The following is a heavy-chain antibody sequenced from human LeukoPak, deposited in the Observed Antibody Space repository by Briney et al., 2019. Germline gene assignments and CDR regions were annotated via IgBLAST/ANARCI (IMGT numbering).Heavy chain of an antibody. D-gene: IGHD3-10*01. V-gene: IGHV1-69*01. CDR3: ARDILGTGLDY. Sequence: ASVTVSCKASGGTFSSYAISWVRQVPGQGLEWMGGIIPIFGTANYAQKFQGRVTITADESTSTAYMELSSLRSDDTAVYYCARDILGTGLDYWGQGTLVTVSS. CDR2: IIPIFGTA. CDR1: GGTFSSYA. J-gene: IGHJ4*02.